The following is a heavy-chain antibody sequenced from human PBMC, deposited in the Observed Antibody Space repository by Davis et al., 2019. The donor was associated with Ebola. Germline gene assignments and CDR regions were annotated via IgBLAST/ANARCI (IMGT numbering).Heavy chain of an antibody. J-gene: IGHJ6*02. CDR3: AKDAFRGYYYYYGMDV. CDR2: ISSNGGST. CDR1: GFTFSSYA. Sequence: GGSLRLSCAASGFTFSSYAMHWVRQAPGKGLEYVSAISSNGGSTYYANSVKGRFTISRDNSKNTLYLQMGSLRAEDTAVYYCAKDAFRGYYYYYGMDVWGQGTTVTVSS. V-gene: IGHV3-64*01. D-gene: IGHD3-10*01.